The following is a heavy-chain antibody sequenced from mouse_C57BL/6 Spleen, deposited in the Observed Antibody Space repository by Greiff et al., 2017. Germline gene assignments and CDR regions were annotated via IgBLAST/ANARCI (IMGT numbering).Heavy chain of an antibody. CDR2: IYPRSGNN. CDR1: GYTFTSYG. Sequence: VQLQQSGAELARPGASVKLSCKASGYTFTSYGISWVKQRTGQGLEWIGEIYPRSGNNYYNEKFKGKATRTADKSSSTAYMELRSLTSEGSAVYFCARPLYDGSSDGYFDVWGTGTTVTVSS. J-gene: IGHJ1*03. D-gene: IGHD1-1*01. V-gene: IGHV1-81*01. CDR3: ARPLYDGSSDGYFDV.